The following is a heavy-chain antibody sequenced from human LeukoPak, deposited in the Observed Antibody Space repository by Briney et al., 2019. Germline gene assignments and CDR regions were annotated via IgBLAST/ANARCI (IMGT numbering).Heavy chain of an antibody. Sequence: PGGSLRLSCAASGFSFSIYAMSWVRQAPGKGLEWASTISGSGGDKYYADSVKGRFTISRDNSKNTLYLQMNSLRAEDTAVYYCAKDCLTGSYGYFDYWGLGALVTVSP. CDR2: ISGSGGDK. CDR3: AKDCLTGSYGYFDY. J-gene: IGHJ4*02. D-gene: IGHD3-10*01. CDR1: GFSFSIYA. V-gene: IGHV3-23*01.